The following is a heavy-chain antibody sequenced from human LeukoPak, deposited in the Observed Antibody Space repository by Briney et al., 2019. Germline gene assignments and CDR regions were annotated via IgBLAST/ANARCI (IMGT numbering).Heavy chain of an antibody. Sequence: PGGSLRLSCAASGFTFSSYAMSWVRQAPGKGLEWVSAVTSSGASTYYADSVRGRFTISRDNSKNTLYLQMNSLRAEDTAVYYCAKDRPEFYYDSSAYSWGYFQHWGQGTLVTVSS. CDR1: GFTFSSYA. V-gene: IGHV3-23*01. J-gene: IGHJ1*01. CDR3: AKDRPEFYYDSSAYSWGYFQH. D-gene: IGHD3-22*01. CDR2: VTSSGAST.